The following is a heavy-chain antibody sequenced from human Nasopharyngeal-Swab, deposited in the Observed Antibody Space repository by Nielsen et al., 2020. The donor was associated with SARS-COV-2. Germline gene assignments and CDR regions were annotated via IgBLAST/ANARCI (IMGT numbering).Heavy chain of an antibody. D-gene: IGHD2-8*01. J-gene: IGHJ4*02. V-gene: IGHV3-53*01. CDR3: AGSADIVLMVYAIPRGPFDY. CDR1: GFTVSSNY. Sequence: GESLKISCAASGFTVSSNYMSWVRQAPGKGLEWVSFIYSDGSTSYTDAVKGRFTISRDNSKNTLYLQMNSLRAEDTAVYYCAGSADIVLMVYAIPRGPFDYWGQGTLVTVSS. CDR2: IYSDGST.